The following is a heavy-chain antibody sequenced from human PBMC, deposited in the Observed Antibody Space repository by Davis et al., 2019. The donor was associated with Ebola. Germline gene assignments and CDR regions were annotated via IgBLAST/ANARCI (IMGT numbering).Heavy chain of an antibody. Sequence: GESLKISFVASGFTFTTYGMHWVRQAPGKGLEWVATIWHDGTIKYYADSVKGRFTISRDNSQNTLYLQMNSLRAEDTAVYYCARPPYNYGYLYNVDVWGQGTTVTVSS. D-gene: IGHD3-10*01. J-gene: IGHJ6*02. CDR3: ARPPYNYGYLYNVDV. CDR1: GFTFTTYG. V-gene: IGHV3-33*01. CDR2: IWHDGTIK.